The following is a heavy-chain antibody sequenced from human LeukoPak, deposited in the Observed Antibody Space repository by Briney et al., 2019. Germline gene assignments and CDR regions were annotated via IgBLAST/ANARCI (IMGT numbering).Heavy chain of an antibody. CDR1: GGSISSGSYY. Sequence: SQTLSLTCTVSGGSISSGSYYWSWIRQPAGEGLEWIGRIYTSGSTNYNPSLKSRVTISVDTSKNQFSLKLSSVTAADTAVYYCARGEIYSGYYFDYWGQGTLVTVSS. V-gene: IGHV4-61*02. CDR2: IYTSGST. CDR3: ARGEIYSGYYFDY. D-gene: IGHD1-26*01. J-gene: IGHJ4*02.